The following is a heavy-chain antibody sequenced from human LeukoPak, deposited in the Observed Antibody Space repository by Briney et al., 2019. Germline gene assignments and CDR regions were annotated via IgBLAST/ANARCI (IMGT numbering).Heavy chain of an antibody. J-gene: IGHJ2*01. CDR1: GFTFTSYT. CDR3: ARPNTQNWHFDL. D-gene: IGHD5-18*01. CDR2: ISSSSTYI. Sequence: GGSLRLSCAASGFTFTSYTLYWVRQAPGKGLEWVSSISSSSTYIYYADSVKGRFTISRDNAKNSLYLQMNSLRADDTAVYYYARPNTQNWHFDLWGRGTLVTVSS. V-gene: IGHV3-21*01.